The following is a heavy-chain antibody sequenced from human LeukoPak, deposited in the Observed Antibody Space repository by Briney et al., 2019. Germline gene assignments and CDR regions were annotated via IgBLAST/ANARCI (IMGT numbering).Heavy chain of an antibody. CDR1: GFTFSNYY. CDR3: ARDRGWGMDV. J-gene: IGHJ6*03. Sequence: GGSLRLSCAASGFTFSNYYMSWFRQAPGKGLGWVSYISSSGITINYADSIKGRFTISRDNAKNSLYLQMNSLRAEDTAVYYCARDRGWGMDVWGKGTTVTISS. D-gene: IGHD5-12*01. V-gene: IGHV3-11*04. CDR2: ISSSGITI.